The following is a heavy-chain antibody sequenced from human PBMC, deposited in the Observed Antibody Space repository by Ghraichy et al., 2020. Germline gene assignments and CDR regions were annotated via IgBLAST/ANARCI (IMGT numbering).Heavy chain of an antibody. CDR3: ARDLWLQPLGHLDYYYYGMDV. CDR2: INPSGGST. CDR1: GYTFTSYY. Sequence: ASVKVSCKASGYTFTSYYMHWVRQAPGQGLEWMGIINPSGGSTSYAQKFQGRVTMTRDTSTSTVYMELSSLRSEDTAVYYCARDLWLQPLGHLDYYYYGMDVWGQGTTVTVSS. J-gene: IGHJ6*02. D-gene: IGHD5-18*01. V-gene: IGHV1-46*01.